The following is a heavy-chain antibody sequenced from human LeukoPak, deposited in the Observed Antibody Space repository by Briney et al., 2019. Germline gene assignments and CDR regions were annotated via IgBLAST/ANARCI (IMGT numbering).Heavy chain of an antibody. CDR3: ASMRRMGGSTSCFDY. J-gene: IGHJ4*02. CDR1: GFTFSSYW. D-gene: IGHD2-2*01. Sequence: GGSLRLSCAASGFTFSSYWMSWVRQAPGKGLEWVANIKQDGSEKYYVDSVKGRFTISRDNAKNSLYLQMNSLRADDTAVYYCASMRRMGGSTSCFDYWGQGTLVTVSS. V-gene: IGHV3-7*01. CDR2: IKQDGSEK.